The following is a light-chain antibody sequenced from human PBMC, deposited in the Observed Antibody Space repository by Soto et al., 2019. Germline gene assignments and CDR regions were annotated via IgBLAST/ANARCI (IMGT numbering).Light chain of an antibody. Sequence: DIQMTQSPSSLSASVGDRVTITCRASQSISSYLNWYQQKPGKAPKLLIYAASSLQSGVPSRFSGSGSGTDLTLTISSLKPEDLETYYCQQSYGGSTFGPGTKVDIK. V-gene: IGKV1-39*01. CDR2: AAS. CDR1: QSISSY. CDR3: QQSYGGST. J-gene: IGKJ3*01.